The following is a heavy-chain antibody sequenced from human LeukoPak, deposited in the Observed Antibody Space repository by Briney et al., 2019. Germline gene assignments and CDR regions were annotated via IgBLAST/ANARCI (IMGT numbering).Heavy chain of an antibody. J-gene: IGHJ3*02. CDR1: GFTFSNAW. V-gene: IGHV3-15*01. D-gene: IGHD1-26*01. CDR3: TTDLFLLGAFDI. Sequence: GGSLRLSCAASGFTFSNAWMSWVRQAPGKGLEWVGRIKSKTDGGTTDYAAPVKGRFTIPRDDSKNTLYLQMNSLKTEDTAVYYCTTDLFLLGAFDIWGQGTMVTVSS. CDR2: IKSKTDGGTT.